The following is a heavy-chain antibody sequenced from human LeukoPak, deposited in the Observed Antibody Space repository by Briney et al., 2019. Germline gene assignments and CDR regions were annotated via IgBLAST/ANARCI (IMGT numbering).Heavy chain of an antibody. CDR2: ISGSGGST. J-gene: IGHJ4*02. CDR3: AKVTRGSGDYYDSSGSFDY. Sequence: GGSLRLSCAASGFTFSSYAMSWVRRAPGKGLEWVSVISGSGGSTYHADSVKGRFTISRDNSKNTLYLQMNSLRAEDTAVYYCAKVTRGSGDYYDSSGSFDYWGQGTMVTVSS. CDR1: GFTFSSYA. D-gene: IGHD3-22*01. V-gene: IGHV3-23*01.